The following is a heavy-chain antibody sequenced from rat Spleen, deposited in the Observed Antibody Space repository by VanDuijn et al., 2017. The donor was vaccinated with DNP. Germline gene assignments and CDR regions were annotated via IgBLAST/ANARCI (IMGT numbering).Heavy chain of an antibody. D-gene: IGHD1-1*01. Sequence: QVQLKESGPGLVQPSQTLSLTCTVSGFSLTSYTVSWVRQPPGKGLEWIASMLSGGSTYYNSGLKSRLRISRDTSKSQVFLKVNSLQPDDTATYYCAREGQWNYLDYWCQGIMVTVAS. J-gene: IGHJ2*01. V-gene: IGHV2-6*01. CDR1: GFSLTSYT. CDR3: AREGQWNYLDY. CDR2: MLSGGST.